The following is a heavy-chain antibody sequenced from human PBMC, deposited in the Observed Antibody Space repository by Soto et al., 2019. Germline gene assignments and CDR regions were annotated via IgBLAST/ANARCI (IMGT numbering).Heavy chain of an antibody. CDR1: GGSFSGYY. J-gene: IGHJ6*03. CDR2: INHSGST. D-gene: IGHD1-1*01. CDR3: ASIRGTVAYYYYYYMDV. Sequence: SETLSLTCAVYGGSFSGYYWSWIRQPPGKGLEWIGEINHSGSTNYNPSLKSRVTISVDTSKNQFSLKLSSVTAADTAVYYCASIRGTVAYYYYYYMDVWGKGTTVTVSS. V-gene: IGHV4-34*01.